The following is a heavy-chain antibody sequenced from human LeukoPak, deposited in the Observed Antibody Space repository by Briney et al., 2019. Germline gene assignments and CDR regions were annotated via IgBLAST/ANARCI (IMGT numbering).Heavy chain of an antibody. CDR3: AKEDVDTAGVDY. D-gene: IGHD5-18*01. Sequence: GGSLRLSCAASGFTFSSYSMNWVRQAPGKGLEWVSSISSSSSYIYYADSVKGRFTISRDNAKNSLYLQMNSLRAEDTALYCCAKEDVDTAGVDYWGQGTLVTVSS. J-gene: IGHJ4*02. CDR1: GFTFSSYS. CDR2: ISSSSSYI. V-gene: IGHV3-21*04.